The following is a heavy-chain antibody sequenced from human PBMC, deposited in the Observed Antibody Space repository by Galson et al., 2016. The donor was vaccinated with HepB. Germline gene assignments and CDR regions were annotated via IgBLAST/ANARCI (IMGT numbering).Heavy chain of an antibody. CDR3: AKEGLVRRIFDH. Sequence: SLRLSCAASGLVFSDFGLSWVRRAPGKGLEWVASISTRRTTYYSDSVQGRFTISRDNSNNTLYLQMNGLRAEDTAVYYCAKEGLVRRIFDHWGQGTLLTVSS. CDR1: GLVFSDFG. CDR2: ISTRRTT. V-gene: IGHV3-23*01. D-gene: IGHD1-1*01. J-gene: IGHJ4*02.